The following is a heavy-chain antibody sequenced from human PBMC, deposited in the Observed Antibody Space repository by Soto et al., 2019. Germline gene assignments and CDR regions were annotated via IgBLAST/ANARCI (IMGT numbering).Heavy chain of an antibody. D-gene: IGHD3-22*01. CDR3: ARVSPTYYYDSSGYYQKPTWYFDY. CDR1: GGTFSSYA. J-gene: IGHJ4*02. Sequence: GASVKVSCKASGGTFSSYAISWVRQAPGQGLEWMGGIIPIFGTANYAQKFQGRVTITADESTSTAYMELSSLRSEDTAVYYCARVSPTYYYDSSGYYQKPTWYFDYWGQGTLVTVSS. CDR2: IIPIFGTA. V-gene: IGHV1-69*13.